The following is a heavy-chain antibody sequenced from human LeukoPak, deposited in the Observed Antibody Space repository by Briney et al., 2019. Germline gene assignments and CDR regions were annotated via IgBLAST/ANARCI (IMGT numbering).Heavy chain of an antibody. CDR3: ARGLYYYDSSGYPGDYYYYYMDV. CDR1: GFTFGSYA. CDR2: ISGSGGST. J-gene: IGHJ6*03. Sequence: PGGSLRLSCAASGFTFGSYAMSWVRQAPGKGLEWVSAISGSGGSTYYADSAKGRFTISRDNSKNTLYLQMNSLRAEDTALYYCARGLYYYDSSGYPGDYYYYYMDVWGKGTTVTVSS. V-gene: IGHV3-23*01. D-gene: IGHD3-22*01.